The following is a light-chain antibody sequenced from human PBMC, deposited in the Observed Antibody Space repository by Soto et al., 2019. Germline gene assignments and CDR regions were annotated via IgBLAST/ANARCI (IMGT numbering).Light chain of an antibody. J-gene: IGKJ1*01. Sequence: EIVLTQSPATLSLSPGERATLSCRASQSVSSYLAWYQQKPGQAPRLLIYDASNRATGIPARFSGSGSGTDFTLTISSLEPEDFATYYCLLDFRYFWAFGQGTKVDIK. CDR1: QSVSSY. CDR2: DAS. V-gene: IGKV3-11*01. CDR3: LLDFRYFWA.